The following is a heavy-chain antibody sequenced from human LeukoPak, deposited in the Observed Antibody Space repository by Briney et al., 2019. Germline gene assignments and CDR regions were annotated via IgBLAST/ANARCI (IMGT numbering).Heavy chain of an antibody. CDR2: ISGSGGST. J-gene: IGHJ4*02. D-gene: IGHD1-7*01. CDR3: ARVLYNWNYVYDY. CDR1: GFTFSSYW. V-gene: IGHV3-74*01. Sequence: PGGPLRLSCAASGFTFSSYWMHWVRQVPGKGLEWVSSISGSGGSTYYADSVKGRFTISRDNAKNSLYLQMNSLRAEDTAVYYCARVLYNWNYVYDYWGQGTLVTVSS.